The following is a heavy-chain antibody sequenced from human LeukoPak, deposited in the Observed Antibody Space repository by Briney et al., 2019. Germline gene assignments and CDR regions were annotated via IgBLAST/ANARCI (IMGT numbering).Heavy chain of an antibody. Sequence: GGSLRLSCAVSGYSFGNYDNHWCRQAPPKSLEWVSAISWHSGSIDYTDSLKSRFTISGDTAKNSLYLQMNSLRAEDTALYYWGKDKGGYNYAYDYWGQGILVTVSS. CDR1: GYSFGNYD. CDR2: ISWHSGSI. J-gene: IGHJ4*02. D-gene: IGHD5-18*01. CDR3: GKDKGGYNYAYDY. V-gene: IGHV3-9*01.